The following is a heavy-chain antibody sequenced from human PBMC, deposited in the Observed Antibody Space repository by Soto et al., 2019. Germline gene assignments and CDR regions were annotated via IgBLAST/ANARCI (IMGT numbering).Heavy chain of an antibody. CDR1: VSIISTEYY. CDR3: ARQLNYDFWSGSGYFDN. CDR2: VYYSGST. D-gene: IGHD3-3*01. J-gene: IGHJ4*02. V-gene: IGHV4-39*01. Sequence: ETLSLTCSVSVSIISTEYYWGCIRQPPGKGLEWIGSVYYSGSTDYNPSLKSRVTISVDTSKNQFSLRVSSVTAADTALYYCARQLNYDFWSGSGYFDNWGQGALVTVSS.